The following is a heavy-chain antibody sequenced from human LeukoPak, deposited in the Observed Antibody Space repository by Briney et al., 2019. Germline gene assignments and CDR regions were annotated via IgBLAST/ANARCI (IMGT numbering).Heavy chain of an antibody. CDR1: GFTFSSYS. D-gene: IGHD3-3*01. CDR2: ISSSSSTI. CDR3: ARDRDDFWSRYPKMFDP. Sequence: QPGGSLRLSCAASGFTFSSYSKNWVRQAPGKGLEWVSYISSSSSTIYYADSVKGRFTISRDNAKNSLYLQMNSLRAEDTAVYYCARDRDDFWSRYPKMFDPWGQGTLVTVSS. V-gene: IGHV3-48*01. J-gene: IGHJ5*02.